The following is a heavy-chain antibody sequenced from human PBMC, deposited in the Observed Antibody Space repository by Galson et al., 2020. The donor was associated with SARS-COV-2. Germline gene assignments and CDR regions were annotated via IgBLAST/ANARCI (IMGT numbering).Heavy chain of an antibody. CDR1: GFTFSDYY. CDR2: ISSSGSTI. D-gene: IGHD6-19*01. V-gene: IGHV3-11*01. Sequence: PGGSLRLSCAASGFTFSDYYMSWIRQAPGKGLEWVSYISSSGSTIYYADSVKGRFTISRDNAKNSLYLQMNSLRAEDTAVYYCARMEVAGHYYYYGMDVWGQGTTVTVSS. J-gene: IGHJ6*02. CDR3: ARMEVAGHYYYYGMDV.